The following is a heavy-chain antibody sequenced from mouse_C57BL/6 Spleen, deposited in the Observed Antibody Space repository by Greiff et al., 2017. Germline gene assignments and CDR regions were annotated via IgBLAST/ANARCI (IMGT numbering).Heavy chain of an antibody. CDR2: IYPGNGDT. Sequence: QVQLQQSGPELVKPGASVKISCKASGYTFSSSWMNWVKQRPGKGLEWIGRIYPGNGDTNYNGKFKGKATLTADKSSSTAYMQLSSLTSEDSAVYFGAGESYYCSSYDDMDYWGQGTSVTVSS. CDR3: AGESYYCSSYDDMDY. CDR1: GYTFSSSW. D-gene: IGHD1-1*01. V-gene: IGHV1-82*01. J-gene: IGHJ4*01.